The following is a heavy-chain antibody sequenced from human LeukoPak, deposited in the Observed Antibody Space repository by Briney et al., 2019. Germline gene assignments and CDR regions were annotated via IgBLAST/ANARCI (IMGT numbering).Heavy chain of an antibody. V-gene: IGHV4-34*01. Sequence: SETLSLTCAVYGGSFSGYYWSWIRQPPGKGLEWIGEIDHSGSTNYNPSLKSRVTISVDTSKNQFSLKLSSVTAADTAVYYCARVGYDFWSGHFPRYMDAWGKGTTVTVSS. CDR1: GGSFSGYY. D-gene: IGHD3-3*01. CDR3: ARVGYDFWSGHFPRYMDA. CDR2: IDHSGST. J-gene: IGHJ6*03.